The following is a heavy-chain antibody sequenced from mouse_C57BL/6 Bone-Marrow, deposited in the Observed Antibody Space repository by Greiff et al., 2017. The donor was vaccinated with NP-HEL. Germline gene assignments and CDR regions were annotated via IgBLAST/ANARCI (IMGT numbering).Heavy chain of an antibody. CDR2: IYPVSGET. V-gene: IGHV1-11*01. J-gene: IGHJ4*01. Sequence: QVQLQQSGAELASPGASVTLSCTASGYTFTDHIMNWVKKRPGQGLEWIGRIYPVSGETNYNHKFMGKATFSVDRSSSTVYMVLNSLTAEDPAVYYCGSGVSTTAPNAMDYWGQGTSVTVSS. D-gene: IGHD1-2*01. CDR3: GSGVSTTAPNAMDY. CDR1: GYTFTDHI.